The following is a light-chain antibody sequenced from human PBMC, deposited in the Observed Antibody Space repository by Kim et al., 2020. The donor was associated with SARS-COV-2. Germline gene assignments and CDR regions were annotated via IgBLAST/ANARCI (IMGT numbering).Light chain of an antibody. CDR1: QSVSSSN. V-gene: IGKV3-11*01. J-gene: IGKJ4*01. Sequence: SPGERATRSCRASQSVSSSNLIWYQQKSGQAPRLLIYAASNRATGIPARFSGSGSGTDFTLTISSLEPEDFAVYYCQQRNNWPLTFGGGTKVDIK. CDR3: QQRNNWPLT. CDR2: AAS.